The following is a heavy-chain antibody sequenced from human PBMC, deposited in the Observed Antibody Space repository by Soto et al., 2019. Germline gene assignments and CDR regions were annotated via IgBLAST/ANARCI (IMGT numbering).Heavy chain of an antibody. CDR1: GYTFTSYY. D-gene: IGHD3-10*01. CDR3: ARDSGVGSGFNWFDP. J-gene: IGHJ5*02. V-gene: IGHV1-46*01. CDR2: INPSGGST. Sequence: GASVKVSCKGSGYTFTSYYMHWVRQAPGQGLEWMGIINPSGGSTSYAQKFQGRVTMTRDTSTSTVYMELSSLRSEDTAVYYCARDSGVGSGFNWFDPWGQGTLVTVSS.